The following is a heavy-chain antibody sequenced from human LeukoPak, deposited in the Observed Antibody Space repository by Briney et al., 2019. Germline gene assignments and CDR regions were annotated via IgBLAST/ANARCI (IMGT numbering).Heavy chain of an antibody. J-gene: IGHJ6*03. V-gene: IGHV1-69*13. CDR2: IIPIFGTA. CDR3: ARDLPYCSSTSCYGLNMDV. CDR1: GYTFTSHY. Sequence: SVKVSCKASGYTFTSHYMHWVRQAPGQGLEWMGGIIPIFGTANYAQKFQGRVTITADESTSTAYMELSSLRSEDTAVYYCARDLPYCSSTSCYGLNMDVWGKGTTVTISS. D-gene: IGHD2-2*01.